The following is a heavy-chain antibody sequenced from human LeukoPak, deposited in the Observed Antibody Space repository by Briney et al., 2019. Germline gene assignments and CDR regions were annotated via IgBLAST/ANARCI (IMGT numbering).Heavy chain of an antibody. D-gene: IGHD6-19*01. Sequence: GGSLRLSCAASGFTFSSYSMNWVRQAPGKGLEWVSSISSSSSYIYYADSVKGRFTISRDNAKNSLYLQMNSLRAEDAAVYYCARDRTVGGWPHDAFDIWGQGTMVTVSS. CDR2: ISSSSSYI. CDR1: GFTFSSYS. V-gene: IGHV3-21*01. J-gene: IGHJ3*02. CDR3: ARDRTVGGWPHDAFDI.